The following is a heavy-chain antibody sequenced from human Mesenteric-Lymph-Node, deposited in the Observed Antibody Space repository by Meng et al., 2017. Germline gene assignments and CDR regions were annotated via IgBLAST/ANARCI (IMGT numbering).Heavy chain of an antibody. CDR3: ARAPDTAMVGIDY. V-gene: IGHV3-7*01. D-gene: IGHD5-18*01. J-gene: IGHJ4*02. Sequence: GESLKISCAASGFTFSSFWMTWVRQAPGKGLEWVANMNSGGSEMYYLDSVKGRFTISRDNAKKSLFLQMNNLRAEDTAVYYCARAPDTAMVGIDYWGQGTLVTVSS. CDR1: GFTFSSFW. CDR2: MNSGGSEM.